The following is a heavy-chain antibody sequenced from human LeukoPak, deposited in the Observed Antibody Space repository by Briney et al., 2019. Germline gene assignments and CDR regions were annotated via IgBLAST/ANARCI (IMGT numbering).Heavy chain of an antibody. CDR1: GGSISSSSYY. CDR3: ARVVYNWNYDPNYFDY. J-gene: IGHJ4*02. CDR2: IYYSGST. Sequence: SETLSLTCTASGGSISSSSYYWGWIRQPPGKGLEWIGSIYYSGSTYYNPSLKSRVTISVDTSKNQFSLKLSSVTAADTAVYYCARVVYNWNYDPNYFDYWGQGTLVTVSS. D-gene: IGHD1-7*01. V-gene: IGHV4-39*07.